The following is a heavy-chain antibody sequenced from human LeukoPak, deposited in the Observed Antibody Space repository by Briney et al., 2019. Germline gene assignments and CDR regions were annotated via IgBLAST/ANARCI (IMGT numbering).Heavy chain of an antibody. CDR1: GFMFSSNW. CDR2: IKEDGTET. J-gene: IGHJ4*02. V-gene: IGHV3-7*03. Sequence: GGSLRLSCAASGFMFSSNWMSWVRLAPGKGLEWVANIKEDGTETYYVVSVKGRFTISRDNAKNSLNLQMNSLRVEDTAVYYCAKEGRSLQTYWGQGTLVTVSS. D-gene: IGHD5-24*01. CDR3: AKEGRSLQTY.